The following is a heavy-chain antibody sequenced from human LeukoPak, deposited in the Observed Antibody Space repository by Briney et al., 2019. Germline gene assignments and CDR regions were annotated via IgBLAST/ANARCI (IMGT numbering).Heavy chain of an antibody. V-gene: IGHV4-4*07. J-gene: IGHJ4*02. D-gene: IGHD1-1*01. CDR3: ARVRPNWNDGTFDY. CDR2: IYPSGST. Sequence: PSETLSLTCTVSVASIINYYWSWIRQSAGKGVEWIGRIYPSGSTHSNPSIKSRVTMSLDTSKNQFSLGLSSVTAADTAVYYCARVRPNWNDGTFDYWGQGTLVTVSS. CDR1: VASIINYY.